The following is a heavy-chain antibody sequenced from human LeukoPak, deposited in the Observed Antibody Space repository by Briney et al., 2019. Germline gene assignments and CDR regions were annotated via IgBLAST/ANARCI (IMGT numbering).Heavy chain of an antibody. D-gene: IGHD5-18*01. J-gene: IGHJ4*02. CDR3: ARRRVTSQDFDY. CDR2: IYYSGST. CDR1: GYSISSGYY. V-gene: IGHV4-59*08. Sequence: SETLSLTCTVSGYSISSGYYWSWIRQPPGKGLEWIGYIYYSGSTNYNPSLKSRVTISVDTSKNQFSLKLSSVTAADTAVYYCARRRVTSQDFDYWGQGTLVTVSS.